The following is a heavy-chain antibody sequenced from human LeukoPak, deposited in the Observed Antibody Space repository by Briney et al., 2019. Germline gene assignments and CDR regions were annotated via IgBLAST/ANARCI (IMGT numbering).Heavy chain of an antibody. CDR3: AKLPYYYDSSQPY. J-gene: IGHJ4*02. D-gene: IGHD3-22*01. Sequence: GGSLRLSCGASGFTFSSYGMHWVRQAPGKGLEWVAFIRYDGSNKHYADSVKGRFTISRDNSKNTVYLQMNSLRAEDTAVYYCAKLPYYYDSSQPYWGQGTLVTVSS. CDR1: GFTFSSYG. CDR2: IRYDGSNK. V-gene: IGHV3-30*02.